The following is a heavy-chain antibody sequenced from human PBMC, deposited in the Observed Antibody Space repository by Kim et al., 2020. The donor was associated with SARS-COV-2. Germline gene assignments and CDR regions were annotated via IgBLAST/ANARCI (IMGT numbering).Heavy chain of an antibody. CDR3: ARFRDYGQWLNPFDY. CDR2: IYYSGST. CDR1: GGSISSYY. D-gene: IGHD6-19*01. J-gene: IGHJ4*02. V-gene: IGHV4-59*08. Sequence: SETLSLTCTVSGGSISSYYWSWIRQPPGKGLEWVGYIYYSGSTNYNPSLKSRVTISVDTTKNQSSLKLSSVTAADTAVYYCARFRDYGQWLNPFDYWGQGTLVTVSS.